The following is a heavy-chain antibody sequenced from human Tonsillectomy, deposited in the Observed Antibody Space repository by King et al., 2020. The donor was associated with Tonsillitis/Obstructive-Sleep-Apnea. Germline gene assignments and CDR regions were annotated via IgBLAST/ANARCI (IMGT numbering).Heavy chain of an antibody. D-gene: IGHD6-19*01. V-gene: IGHV3-74*01. Sequence: VQLVESGGGLVQPGGSLRLSCAASGFTFSSYWMHWVRQVPGKGPVWVSRLNNDGSITSYADSVKGRFTISRDNARNTLYLQMYSLRAEDTAVYYCARTRYSSGWLGLGYWGQGTLVTVSS. CDR3: ARTRYSSGWLGLGY. CDR1: GFTFSSYW. J-gene: IGHJ4*02. CDR2: LNNDGSIT.